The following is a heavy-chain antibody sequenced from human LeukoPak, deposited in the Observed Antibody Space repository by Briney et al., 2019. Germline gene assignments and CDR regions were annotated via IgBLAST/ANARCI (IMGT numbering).Heavy chain of an antibody. V-gene: IGHV4-59*12. CDR3: ARDQGWELPTARPFDP. D-gene: IGHD1-26*01. CDR2: IYYSGST. J-gene: IGHJ5*02. CDR1: GGSISSYY. Sequence: SETLSLACTVSGGSISSYYWSWIRQPPGKGLEWIGYIYYSGSTNYNPSLKSRVTISVDTSKNQFSLKLSSVTAADTAVYYCARDQGWELPTARPFDPWGQGTLVTVSS.